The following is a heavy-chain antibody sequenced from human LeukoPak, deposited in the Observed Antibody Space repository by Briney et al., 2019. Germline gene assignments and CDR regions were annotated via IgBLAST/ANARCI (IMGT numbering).Heavy chain of an antibody. D-gene: IGHD7-27*01. CDR1: GGSISSSTHY. CDR2: IYYSGST. CDR3: ARHASYWGPSNY. V-gene: IGHV4-39*01. J-gene: IGHJ4*02. Sequence: SETLSLTCTVSGGSISSSTHYWGWIRQPPGKGLEWIGTIYYSGSTDYNTSLKSRVTISVDTSKNQFSLRLSSVTAADTAVYYCARHASYWGPSNYWGQGTLVTVSS.